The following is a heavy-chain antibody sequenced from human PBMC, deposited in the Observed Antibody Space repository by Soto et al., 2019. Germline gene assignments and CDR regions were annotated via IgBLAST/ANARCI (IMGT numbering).Heavy chain of an antibody. V-gene: IGHV2-5*02. CDR3: APRRTRLAAFGY. D-gene: IGHD6-19*01. CDR1: GFSLNLSGVG. Sequence: QITLKESGPTLVKPTQTLTLTCAFSGFSLNLSGVGVGWIRQPPGKALEWLALIYWDDEKRYSPSLKSRLTITKYSPKNQVALTMTTMDPVDTATYYCAPRRTRLAAFGYWGQGTLVTVSS. CDR2: IYWDDEK. J-gene: IGHJ4*02.